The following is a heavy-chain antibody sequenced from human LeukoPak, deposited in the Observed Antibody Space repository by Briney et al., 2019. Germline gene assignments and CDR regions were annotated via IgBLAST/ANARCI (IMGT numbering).Heavy chain of an antibody. CDR3: ARRNDSSGYYEYYFDY. V-gene: IGHV4-59*08. CDR1: GGSISSYY. D-gene: IGHD3-22*01. CDR2: IYYSGST. J-gene: IGHJ4*02. Sequence: PSETLSLTCTVSGGSISSYYWSWIRQPPGQGLEWIGYIYYSGSTNYNPSLKSRVTISVDTSKNQFSLKLSSVTAADTVVYYCARRNDSSGYYEYYFDYWGQGTLVTVSS.